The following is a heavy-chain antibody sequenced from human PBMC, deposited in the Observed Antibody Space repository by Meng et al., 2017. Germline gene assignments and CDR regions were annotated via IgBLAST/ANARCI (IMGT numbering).Heavy chain of an antibody. J-gene: IGHJ4*02. V-gene: IGHV1-2*06. Sequence: QVQVVQLGAGVKKPGASVKCSCTPYGYNFPDYYIHWVRQAPGQGLEWMGRIDPKNGDTHYAQKFQGRVTMTGDTSISTAYMDLSGLRSDDTAVYYCARDEDISAAGKLFGDYWGQGTLVTVSS. CDR2: IDPKNGDT. CDR3: ARDEDISAAGKLFGDY. CDR1: GYNFPDYY. D-gene: IGHD6-13*01.